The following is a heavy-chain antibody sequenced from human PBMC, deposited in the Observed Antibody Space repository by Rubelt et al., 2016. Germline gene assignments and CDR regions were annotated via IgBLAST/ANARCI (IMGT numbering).Heavy chain of an antibody. CDR3: AKSTMVRRTWGDLGFDP. CDR1: GFTFDASG. CDR2: IQYDGKKK. V-gene: IGHV3-30*02. Sequence: CAGSGFTFDASGMHWVRQAPGKALEWVAFIQYDGKKKFYSDSVKGRFTISRDNSKNTLSLQMNSLRAEDTAVYYCAKSTMVRRTWGDLGFDPWGQGTLVTVSS. J-gene: IGHJ5*02. D-gene: IGHD3-10*01.